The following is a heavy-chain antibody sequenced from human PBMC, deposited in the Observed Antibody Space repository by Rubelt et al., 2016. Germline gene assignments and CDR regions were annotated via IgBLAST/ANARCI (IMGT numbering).Heavy chain of an antibody. D-gene: IGHD6-19*01. J-gene: IGHJ4*02. V-gene: IGHV3-15*01. CDR3: TTVAVAGPNPDY. Sequence: DYAAPVKGRFTISRDDSKNTLYLQMNSLKTEDTAVYYCTTVAVAGPNPDYWGQGTLVTVSS.